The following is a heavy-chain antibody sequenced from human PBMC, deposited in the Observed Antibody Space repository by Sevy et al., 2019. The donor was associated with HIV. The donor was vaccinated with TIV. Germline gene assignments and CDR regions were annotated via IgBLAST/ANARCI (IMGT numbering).Heavy chain of an antibody. Sequence: GGSLRLSCAASRFTFSSYSMNWVRQAPGKGLEWVSSISSSSSYIYYADSVKGRFTISRDNAKNSLYLQMNSLRAEDTAVYYCARGYDFWSGGAYNWFDPWGQGTLVTVS. CDR3: ARGYDFWSGGAYNWFDP. CDR2: ISSSSSYI. CDR1: RFTFSSYS. V-gene: IGHV3-21*01. J-gene: IGHJ5*02. D-gene: IGHD3-3*01.